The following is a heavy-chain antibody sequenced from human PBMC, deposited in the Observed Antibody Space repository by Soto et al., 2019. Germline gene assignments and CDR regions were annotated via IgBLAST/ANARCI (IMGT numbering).Heavy chain of an antibody. J-gene: IGHJ4*02. D-gene: IGHD5-18*01. CDR3: TRDGDDGYSLAY. Sequence: QVQLQESGPGLVKPSETLTLTCAVSGASISNGKWWSWVRQTPGKGLEWIGEISHGMSANYNQALLSRVTIEMDKSKNQFSLKLSVTAADTAMYYCTRDGDDGYSLAYWGQGTLVTVSS. V-gene: IGHV4-4*02. CDR2: ISHGMSA. CDR1: GASISNGKW.